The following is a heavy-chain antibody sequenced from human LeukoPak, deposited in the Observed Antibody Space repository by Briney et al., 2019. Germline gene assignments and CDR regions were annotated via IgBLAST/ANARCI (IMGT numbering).Heavy chain of an antibody. CDR3: ARRGGSGRSFDY. V-gene: IGHV4-61*08. CDR2: IYYSGST. D-gene: IGHD3-10*01. Sequence: SETLSLTCTVSGASVSSGGYYWSWIRQPPGKGLEWIGYIYYSGSTNYNPSLKSRVTISVYTSKNQFSLKVNSVTAADTAINYCARRGGSGRSFDYWGQGTLVTVSS. J-gene: IGHJ4*02. CDR1: GASVSSGGYY.